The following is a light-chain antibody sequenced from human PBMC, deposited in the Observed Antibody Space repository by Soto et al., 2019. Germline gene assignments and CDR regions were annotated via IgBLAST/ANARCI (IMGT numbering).Light chain of an antibody. CDR2: AAS. J-gene: IGKJ1*01. CDR3: QQSYSTLWT. V-gene: IGKV1-39*01. CDR1: QSISSY. Sequence: DIQMTQSPSSLSASVGDRVTITCRASQSISSYLNWYKQKPGKAPKLLIYAASSLQSGVPPRFSGSGSGTDFTLTISSLEPEDFATYYCQQSYSTLWTFGQGTKVEIK.